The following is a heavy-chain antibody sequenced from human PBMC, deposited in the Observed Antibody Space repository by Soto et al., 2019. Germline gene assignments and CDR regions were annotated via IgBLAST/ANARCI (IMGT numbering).Heavy chain of an antibody. D-gene: IGHD6-19*01. Sequence: PGGSLRLSCAASGFTFSSYGMHWVRQAPGKGLEWAAVISYDGSNKYYADSVKGRFTISRDNSKNTLYLQMNSLRAEDTAVYYCAKENTAVAIDYWGQGTLVTVSS. V-gene: IGHV3-30*18. CDR2: ISYDGSNK. CDR3: AKENTAVAIDY. CDR1: GFTFSSYG. J-gene: IGHJ4*02.